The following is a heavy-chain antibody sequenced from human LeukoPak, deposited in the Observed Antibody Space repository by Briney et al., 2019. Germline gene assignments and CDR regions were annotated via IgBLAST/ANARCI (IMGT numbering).Heavy chain of an antibody. V-gene: IGHV4-39*01. Sequence: SETLSLTCTVSGGSISSSSYYWGWIRQPPGRGLEWIGGIYYSGSTYYNPSLTSRVTISVDTSKNQFSLKLTSVTAADTAVYYCARPRCSSTSCYDYYYYYMDVWGKGTTVTVSS. D-gene: IGHD2-2*01. CDR1: GGSISSSSYY. CDR3: ARPRCSSTSCYDYYYYYMDV. CDR2: IYYSGST. J-gene: IGHJ6*03.